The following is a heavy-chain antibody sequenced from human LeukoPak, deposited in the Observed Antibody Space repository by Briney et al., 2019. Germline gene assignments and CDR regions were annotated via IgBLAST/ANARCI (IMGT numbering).Heavy chain of an antibody. V-gene: IGHV1-69*05. Sequence: SVHVSRKASLGTLSSYPISGVRPAPGQGLEWMGGIFPIFCTANYAHKFQRRDPLTTDKSTSTAYMELSSLRSEDTAVYYCARAGYYDSSGYSILYYYYYMDVWGKGTTVTVSS. D-gene: IGHD3-22*01. CDR3: ARAGYYDSSGYSILYYYYYMDV. CDR1: LGTLSSYP. CDR2: IFPIFCTA. J-gene: IGHJ6*03.